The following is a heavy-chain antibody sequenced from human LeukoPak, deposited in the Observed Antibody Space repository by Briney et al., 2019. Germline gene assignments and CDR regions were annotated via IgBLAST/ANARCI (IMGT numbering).Heavy chain of an antibody. CDR2: ISAYNGNT. CDR1: GYTFTSYG. CDR3: ARDKGSGSSLNWFDP. V-gene: IGHV1-18*01. D-gene: IGHD3-10*01. Sequence: GASVKVSCKASGYTFTSYGISWVRQAPGQGLEWMGWISAYNGNTNYAQKLQGRVTMTTDTSTSTAYMELRSLRSDDTAVYYCARDKGSGSSLNWFDPWGQGTLVTVSS. J-gene: IGHJ5*02.